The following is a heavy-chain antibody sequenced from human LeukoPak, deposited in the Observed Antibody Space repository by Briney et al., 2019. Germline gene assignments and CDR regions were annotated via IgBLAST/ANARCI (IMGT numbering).Heavy chain of an antibody. J-gene: IGHJ4*02. V-gene: IGHV3-21*01. CDR1: GFTFSSYS. CDR2: ISSSSSYI. Sequence: PGGSLRLSCTASGFTFSSYSMNWVRQAPGKGLEWVSSISSSSSYIYYADSVKGRFTISRDNSKNTLYLQMNSLRAEDTAVYYCAKDRYGSGSSLDYWGQGTLVTVSS. CDR3: AKDRYGSGSSLDY. D-gene: IGHD3-10*01.